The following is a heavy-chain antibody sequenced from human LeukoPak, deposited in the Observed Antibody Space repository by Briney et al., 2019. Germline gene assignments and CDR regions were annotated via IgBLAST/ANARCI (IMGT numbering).Heavy chain of an antibody. CDR2: ISYDGSNK. D-gene: IGHD2-2*01. CDR3: ARDHVRTDPDYYYYGMDV. J-gene: IGHJ6*02. CDR1: GFTFSSYA. V-gene: IGHV3-30*04. Sequence: GSLRLSCAASGFTFSSYAMHWVRQAPGKGLEWVAVISYDGSNKYYADSVKGRFTISRDNSKNTLYLQMNSLRAEDTAVYYCARDHVRTDPDYYYYGMDVWGQGTTVTVSS.